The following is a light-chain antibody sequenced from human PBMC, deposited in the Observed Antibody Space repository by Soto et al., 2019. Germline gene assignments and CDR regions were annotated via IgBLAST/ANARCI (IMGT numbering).Light chain of an antibody. CDR3: CSYAGSSTFVV. V-gene: IGLV2-23*03. CDR2: EGS. Sequence: QSALTQPASVSGSPGQSITISCTGTSSDVGSYNLVSWYQQHPGKALKLMIYEGSKRPSGVSNRFSGSKSGNTASLTSSGLQAEDEADYYCCSYAGSSTFVVFGGGTKLTVL. CDR1: SSDVGSYNL. J-gene: IGLJ2*01.